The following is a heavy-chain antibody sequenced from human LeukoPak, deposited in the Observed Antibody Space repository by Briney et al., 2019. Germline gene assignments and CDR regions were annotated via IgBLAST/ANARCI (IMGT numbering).Heavy chain of an antibody. V-gene: IGHV3-33*01. Sequence: GGSLRLSCAASGFIFSSYGMHWVRQAPGKGLEWVAVIWYDGSNEYYADSVRGRFTISRDNSKNTLYLQMNSLRAEDTAVYYCARDHSYGGKIPLFDYWGQGTLVTVSS. CDR1: GFIFSSYG. CDR2: IWYDGSNE. CDR3: ARDHSYGGKIPLFDY. J-gene: IGHJ4*02. D-gene: IGHD4-23*01.